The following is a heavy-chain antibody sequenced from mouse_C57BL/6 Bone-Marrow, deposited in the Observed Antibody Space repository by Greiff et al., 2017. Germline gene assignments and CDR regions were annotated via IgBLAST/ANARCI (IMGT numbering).Heavy chain of an antibody. CDR3: AREGYYSNYAMDY. V-gene: IGHV1-81*01. CDR1: GYTFTSYG. Sequence: VKVVESGAELARPGASVKLSCKASGYTFTSYGISWVKQRTGQGLEWIGEIYPRSGNTYYNEKFKGKATLTADKSSSTAYMELRSLTSEDSAVYFCAREGYYSNYAMDYWGQGTSVTVSS. D-gene: IGHD1-1*01. J-gene: IGHJ4*01. CDR2: IYPRSGNT.